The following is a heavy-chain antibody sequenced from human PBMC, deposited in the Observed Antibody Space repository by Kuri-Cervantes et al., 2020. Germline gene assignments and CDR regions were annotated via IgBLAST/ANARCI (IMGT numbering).Heavy chain of an antibody. D-gene: IGHD2-15*01. J-gene: IGHJ6*03. Sequence: GGSLRLSCAASGLTLSSHWMHWVRQAPGKGLVWVSRINTDGSTTTYADSVKGRFTISRDSAKNTLYLQMNSLRAEDTAVYYCAKAGEELRGYYYYYYMDVWGKGTTVTVSS. V-gene: IGHV3-74*01. CDR3: AKAGEELRGYYYYYYMDV. CDR2: INTDGSTT. CDR1: GLTLSSHW.